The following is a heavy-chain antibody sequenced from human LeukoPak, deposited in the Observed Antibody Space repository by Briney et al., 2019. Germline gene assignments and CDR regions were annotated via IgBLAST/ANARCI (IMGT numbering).Heavy chain of an antibody. J-gene: IGHJ4*02. CDR2: IKHDGSER. D-gene: IGHD3/OR15-3a*01. V-gene: IGHV3-7*01. Sequence: PGGPLPLSWQALGLPFVPTGLGGAAHSPGKGLNGVANIKHDGSERLYVDSVKGRFTISRHNTKNSLFLKMNTLRAEDTAVYYCARAQWISGLVIDGHKYYWGQGTLVTVSS. CDR1: GLPFVPTG. CDR3: ARAQWISGLVIDGHKYY.